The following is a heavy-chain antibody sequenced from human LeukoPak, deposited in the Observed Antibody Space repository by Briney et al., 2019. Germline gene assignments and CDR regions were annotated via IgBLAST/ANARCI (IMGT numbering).Heavy chain of an antibody. D-gene: IGHD6-19*01. V-gene: IGHV3-11*01. J-gene: IGHJ4*02. CDR1: GFTFSDYY. CDR3: ARRGEQQWLVNFDY. Sequence: GGSLRLSCAASGFTFSDYYMSWIRQAPGKGLEWISYISSSGSTIYYADSVKGRFTISRDNAKNSLYLQMNSLRAEDTAVYYCARRGEQQWLVNFDYWGQGTLVTVSS. CDR2: ISSSGSTI.